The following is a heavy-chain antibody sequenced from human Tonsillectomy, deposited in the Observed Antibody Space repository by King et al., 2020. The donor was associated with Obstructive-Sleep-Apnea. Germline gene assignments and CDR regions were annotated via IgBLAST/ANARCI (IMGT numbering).Heavy chain of an antibody. CDR1: GFTVSSNY. CDR2: IYSGGST. Sequence: VQLVESGGGLVQPGGSLRLSCAASGFTVSSNYVSWVCQAPGKGLEWVSVIYSGGSTYYADSVKGRVAISRDNSKNTLYLQMDSLSAEDTAVYYCARDVQIAARGNWGQGTLVTVSS. V-gene: IGHV3-66*01. D-gene: IGHD6-6*01. J-gene: IGHJ4*02. CDR3: ARDVQIAARGN.